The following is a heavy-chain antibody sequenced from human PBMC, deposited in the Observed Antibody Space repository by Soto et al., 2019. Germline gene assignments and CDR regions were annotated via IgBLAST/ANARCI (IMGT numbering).Heavy chain of an antibody. J-gene: IGHJ2*01. Sequence: GGSLRLSCAASGFTFSSYGMHWVRQAPGKGLEWVAVIWYDGSNKYYADSVKGRFTISRDNSKNTLYLQMNSLRAEDTAVYYCARDEGGSYSPYSPDWYFDLWGRGTLVTVSS. CDR2: IWYDGSNK. CDR3: ARDEGGSYSPYSPDWYFDL. D-gene: IGHD1-26*01. CDR1: GFTFSSYG. V-gene: IGHV3-33*01.